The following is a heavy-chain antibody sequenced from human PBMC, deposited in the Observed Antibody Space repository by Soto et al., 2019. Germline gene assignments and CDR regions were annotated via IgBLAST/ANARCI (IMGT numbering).Heavy chain of an antibody. CDR1: RFSINSSSYY. Sequence: SVTLSLTCTIPRFSINSSSYYWVLIRQPPGKGLEWIGSIYYSGSTYYNPSLKSRVTISVDTSKNQFSLKLSSVTAADTAVYYCAKGGSGSYSNAFDIWGQGTMVT. CDR3: AKGGSGSYSNAFDI. D-gene: IGHD3-10*01. J-gene: IGHJ3*02. CDR2: IYYSGST. V-gene: IGHV4-39*01.